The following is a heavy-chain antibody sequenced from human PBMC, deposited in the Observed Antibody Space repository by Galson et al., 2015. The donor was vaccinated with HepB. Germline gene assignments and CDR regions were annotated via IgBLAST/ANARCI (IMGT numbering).Heavy chain of an antibody. CDR2: ISGGVGTT. J-gene: IGHJ6*02. CDR3: AKEGILLWRYGMDV. Sequence: SLRLSCAASGFTFNNYVMSWVRQAPGKGLEWVSSISGGVGTTYYCDSVKGRFSMSRDNSRTILYLQMNSLRVEDTAIYYCAKEGILLWRYGMDVWGQGTTVTVSS. V-gene: IGHV3-23*01. D-gene: IGHD3-10*01. CDR1: GFTFNNYV.